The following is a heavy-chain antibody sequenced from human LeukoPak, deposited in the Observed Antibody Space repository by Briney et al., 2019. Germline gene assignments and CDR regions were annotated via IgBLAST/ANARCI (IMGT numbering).Heavy chain of an antibody. J-gene: IGHJ4*02. CDR2: IIPMFGTA. D-gene: IGHD2-2*01. CDR1: GGTFSSYE. Sequence: SVTVSCKASGGTFSSYEISWVRQAPGQGLEWMGGIIPMFGTAKYAQKFQGRVTITADKSTSTAYMELSSLRSEDTAVYYCASGTTDIVAVPATLRNYYFDYWGQGTLVTVSS. V-gene: IGHV1-69*06. CDR3: ASGTTDIVAVPATLRNYYFDY.